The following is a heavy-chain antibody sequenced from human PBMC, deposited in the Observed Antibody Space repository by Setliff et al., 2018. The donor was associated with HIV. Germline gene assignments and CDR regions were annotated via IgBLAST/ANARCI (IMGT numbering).Heavy chain of an antibody. CDR1: GGSFSDYY. D-gene: IGHD5-12*01. V-gene: IGHV4-34*01. CDR3: ARGRHIEATIPLDH. CDR2: INDRGNT. Sequence: KPSETLSLTCTVSGGSFSDYYWTWIHQPPNTGLEWIGEINDRGNTNYMPSLRSRVTISVDTSKNQFSLRLTSVTAADSAIYYCARGRHIEATIPLDHWGQGTLVTVSS. J-gene: IGHJ4*02.